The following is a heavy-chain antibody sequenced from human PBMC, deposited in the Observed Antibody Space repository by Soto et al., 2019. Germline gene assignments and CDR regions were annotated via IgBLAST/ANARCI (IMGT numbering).Heavy chain of an antibody. J-gene: IGHJ4*02. Sequence: EVQLLESGGGLVQPGGSLRLSCAASGFTFSSYAMSWVRQAPGKGLELVSAISGSGGSTYYADSVKGRFTISRDNSQITLDLQMNSLIAEDTAVYDCAKDQYYDFWSVYYDWGQGTLVTVSS. CDR2: ISGSGGST. CDR1: GFTFSSYA. V-gene: IGHV3-23*01. D-gene: IGHD3-3*01. CDR3: AKDQYYDFWSVYYD.